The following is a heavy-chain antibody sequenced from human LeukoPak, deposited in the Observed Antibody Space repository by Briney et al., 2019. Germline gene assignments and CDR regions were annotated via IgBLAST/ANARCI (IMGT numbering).Heavy chain of an antibody. Sequence: PGGSLRLSCAASGFTFSSYSMNWVRQAPGKGLEWVSSISSSSSYIYYADSVKGRFTISRDNAKNSLYLQMNSLRAEDTAVYYCARGMYYDFWSAGCPTFDPWGQGTLVTVSS. V-gene: IGHV3-21*04. J-gene: IGHJ5*02. CDR1: GFTFSSYS. CDR3: ARGMYYDFWSAGCPTFDP. CDR2: ISSSSSYI. D-gene: IGHD3-3*01.